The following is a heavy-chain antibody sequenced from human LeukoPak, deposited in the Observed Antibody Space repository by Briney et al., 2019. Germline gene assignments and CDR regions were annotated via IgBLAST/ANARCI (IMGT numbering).Heavy chain of an antibody. D-gene: IGHD2-2*01. CDR2: ISYDGSNK. CDR3: ARGVVPAAPRKTKAYYYYYYGMDV. J-gene: IGHJ6*02. CDR1: GFTFSSYA. V-gene: IGHV3-30-3*01. Sequence: GSLRLSCAASGFTFSSYAMHWVRQAPGKGLEWVAVISYDGSNKYYADSVKGRFTISRDNSKNTLYLQMNSLRAEDTAVYYCARGVVPAAPRKTKAYYYYYYGMDVWGQGTTVTVSS.